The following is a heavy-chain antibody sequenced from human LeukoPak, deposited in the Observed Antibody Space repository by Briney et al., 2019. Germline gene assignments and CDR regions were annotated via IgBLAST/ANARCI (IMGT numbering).Heavy chain of an antibody. J-gene: IGHJ5*02. V-gene: IGHV5-51*01. CDR2: IYPGDSDT. CDR1: GYSFTSYW. Sequence: GESLKISCKGSGYSFTSYWIGWVRQMPGKGLEWMGIIYPGDSDTRYSPSFQGQVTVSADKSISTAYLQWSSLKASDIAMYYCARSSWYESNWFDPWGQGTLVTVSS. CDR3: ARSSWYESNWFDP. D-gene: IGHD6-13*01.